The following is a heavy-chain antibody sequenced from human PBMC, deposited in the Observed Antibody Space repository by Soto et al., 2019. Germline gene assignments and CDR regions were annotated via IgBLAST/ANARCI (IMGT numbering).Heavy chain of an antibody. V-gene: IGHV4-59*01. J-gene: IGHJ3*02. D-gene: IGHD4-17*01. Sequence: QVQLQESGPGLVKPSETLSLTCTVSGGSISSYYWSWIRQPPGKGLEWIGYIYYSGSTNYNPSLKSRVTISVDTSKNQFSLKLSSVTAADTAVYYCARDKNGDYVGDAFDIWGQGTMVTVSS. CDR1: GGSISSYY. CDR2: IYYSGST. CDR3: ARDKNGDYVGDAFDI.